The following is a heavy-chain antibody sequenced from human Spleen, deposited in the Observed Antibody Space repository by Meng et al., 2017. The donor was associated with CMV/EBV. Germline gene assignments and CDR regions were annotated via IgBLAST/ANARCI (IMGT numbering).Heavy chain of an antibody. CDR3: VRGDSSSWYAFSGDY. V-gene: IGHV3-74*01. CDR2: INTDGSPT. J-gene: IGHJ4*02. D-gene: IGHD6-13*01. Sequence: GESLKISCAASGFTFSRYWMHWVRQAPGKGLVWVSRINTDGSPTNYADSVKSRFTISRDNAKNTLYLQMNSLRAEDTAVYYCVRGDSSSWYAFSGDYWGLGTLVTVSS. CDR1: GFTFSRYW.